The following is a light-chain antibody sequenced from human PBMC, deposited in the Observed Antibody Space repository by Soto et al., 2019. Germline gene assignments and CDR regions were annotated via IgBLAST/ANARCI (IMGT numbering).Light chain of an antibody. CDR2: GAS. CDR1: QSVNNNY. V-gene: IGKV3-20*01. J-gene: IGKJ2*01. CDR3: QQYGSSQYT. Sequence: EIVLTQSPGTLSLSPGERATLSCRASQSVNNNYLAWYQQKPGQAPRLLIYGASSRATGIPDRFSGSGSGTDFTLTINRLEPEDFAVYYCQQYGSSQYTFGQGTNLEIK.